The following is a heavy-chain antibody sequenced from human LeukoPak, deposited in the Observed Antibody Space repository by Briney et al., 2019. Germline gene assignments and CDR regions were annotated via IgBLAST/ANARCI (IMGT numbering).Heavy chain of an antibody. CDR3: ARDAQLTAAAAVPDGMDV. V-gene: IGHV1-2*04. Sequence: ASVKVSCKASGYTFTGYYMHWVRQAPGQGLEWMGWISPNSGGTNYAQKFQGWVTMTRDTSISTAYMELSRLRSDDTAVYYCARDAQLTAAAAVPDGMDVWGQGTTVTVSS. D-gene: IGHD6-13*01. J-gene: IGHJ6*02. CDR1: GYTFTGYY. CDR2: ISPNSGGT.